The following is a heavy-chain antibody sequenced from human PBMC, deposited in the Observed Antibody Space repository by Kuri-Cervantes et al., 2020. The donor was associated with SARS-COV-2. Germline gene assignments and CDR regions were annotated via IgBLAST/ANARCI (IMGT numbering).Heavy chain of an antibody. CDR1: GFTFSSYG. J-gene: IGHJ3*02. CDR2: IRYDGSNK. Sequence: GESLKISCAASGFTFSSYGMHWVRQAPGKGLEWVAFIRYDGSNKYYADSVKGRFTISRDNSKNTLYLQMNSLRAEDTAVYYCATYCSSTSPEKTLETSAFDIWGQGTMVTVSS. CDR3: ATYCSSTSPEKTLETSAFDI. D-gene: IGHD2-2*01. V-gene: IGHV3-30*02.